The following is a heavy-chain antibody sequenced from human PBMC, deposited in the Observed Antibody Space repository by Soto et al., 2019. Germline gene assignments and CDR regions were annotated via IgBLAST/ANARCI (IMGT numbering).Heavy chain of an antibody. CDR1: GFTFSSYG. CDR3: AKGSEVLAARPSATFPPHY. Sequence: PGGSLRLSCAASGFTFSSYGMHWVRQAPGKGLEWVAVISYDGSNKYYADSVKGRFTISRDNSKNTLYLQMNSLRAEDTAVYYCAKGSEVLAARPSATFPPHYWGQGTLVTVSS. J-gene: IGHJ4*02. V-gene: IGHV3-30*18. CDR2: ISYDGSNK. D-gene: IGHD6-6*01.